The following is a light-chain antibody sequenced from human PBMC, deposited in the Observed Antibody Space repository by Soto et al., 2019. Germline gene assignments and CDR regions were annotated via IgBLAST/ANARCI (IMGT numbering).Light chain of an antibody. V-gene: IGLV2-14*01. CDR1: SSDVGGYNY. CDR3: SSYTSSCTLVV. CDR2: EVS. J-gene: IGLJ2*01. Sequence: QSALTQPASVSGSPGQSITISCTGTSSDVGGYNYVSWYQQHPGKAPKLMIYEVSNRPSGVSNRFSGSKSGNAASLTISGLQAEDEADYYCSSYTSSCTLVVFGVGSKLTVL.